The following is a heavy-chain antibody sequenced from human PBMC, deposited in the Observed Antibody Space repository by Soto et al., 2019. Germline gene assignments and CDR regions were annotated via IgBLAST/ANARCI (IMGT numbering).Heavy chain of an antibody. CDR1: GGTFSSYA. CDR3: ARYYYDRVGSAGNRAFDI. V-gene: IGHV1-69*13. Sequence: SVKVSCKASGGTFSSYAISWVRQAPGQGLEWMGGIIPIFGTANYAQKFQGRVTITADESTSTAYMELSSLRSEDTAVYYCARYYYDRVGSAGNRAFDIWGQGTMVTVSS. J-gene: IGHJ3*02. D-gene: IGHD3-22*01. CDR2: IIPIFGTA.